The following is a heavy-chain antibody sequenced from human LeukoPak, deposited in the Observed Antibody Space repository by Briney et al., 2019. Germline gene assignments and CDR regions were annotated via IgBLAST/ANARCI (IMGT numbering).Heavy chain of an antibody. V-gene: IGHV3-23*01. CDR3: AKDRSCTNNICHGDFDY. Sequence: GGSLRLSCAASGFTFSSYAMSWVRQAPGKGLEWVSGISGSGGSTYYADSVKGRFTISRDDSKNTLYLQVNSLRAEDTAVYYCAKDRSCTNNICHGDFDYWGQGTLVTVSS. CDR2: ISGSGGST. CDR1: GFTFSSYA. D-gene: IGHD2-8*01. J-gene: IGHJ4*02.